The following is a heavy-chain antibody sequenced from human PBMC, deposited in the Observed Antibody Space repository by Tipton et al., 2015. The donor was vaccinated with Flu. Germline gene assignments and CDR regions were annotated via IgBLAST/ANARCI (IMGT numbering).Heavy chain of an antibody. Sequence: SLRLSCAASGFTFSNYWMHWVRQLPGEGLEWVSRMNPDGTIITYADSVKGRFTVSRDNAKSMLYLQRNSLRVEDTAMYFCTRNPLTPEGAWGQGTMVTVSS. CDR3: TRNPLTPEGA. CDR1: GFTFSNYW. J-gene: IGHJ5*02. V-gene: IGHV3-74*03. CDR2: MNPDGTII.